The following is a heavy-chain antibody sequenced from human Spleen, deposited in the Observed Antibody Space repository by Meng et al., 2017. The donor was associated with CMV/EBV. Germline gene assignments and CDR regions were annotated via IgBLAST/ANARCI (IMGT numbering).Heavy chain of an antibody. D-gene: IGHD4-23*01. J-gene: IGHJ4*02. CDR2: IYHSGST. CDR1: GYFISSGYY. Sequence: SETLSLTCTVSGYFISSGYYWGWIWQPPGKGLEWIGSIYHSGSTYYNPSLKSRVTMSVDTSKNHFSLRLTSVAAADTAVYYCARLLRWHYFDYWGQGSLVTVSS. CDR3: ARLLRWHYFDY. V-gene: IGHV4-38-2*02.